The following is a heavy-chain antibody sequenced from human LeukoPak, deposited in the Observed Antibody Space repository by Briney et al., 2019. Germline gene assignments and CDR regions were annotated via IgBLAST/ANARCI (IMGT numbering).Heavy chain of an antibody. CDR1: GFTFSSFA. V-gene: IGHV3-23*01. CDR3: ARDAYSSGWSYFDY. Sequence: PGGSLRLSCAASGFTFSSFAMSWVRQAPGKGLEWVSAIRDSGVSTYYAYSVKGRFTIFRDNSKYTLYLQMNSLRAEDTALYYCARDAYSSGWSYFDYWAQGTLVNVSS. CDR2: IRDSGVST. J-gene: IGHJ4*02. D-gene: IGHD6-19*01.